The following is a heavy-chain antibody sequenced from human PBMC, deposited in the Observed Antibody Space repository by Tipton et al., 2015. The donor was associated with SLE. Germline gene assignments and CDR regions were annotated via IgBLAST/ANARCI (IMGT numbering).Heavy chain of an antibody. V-gene: IGHV4-34*01. CDR1: GGSISSYY. CDR2: ISHSGSA. J-gene: IGHJ4*02. D-gene: IGHD6-19*01. CDR3: ASPAVAGFDY. Sequence: TLSLTCTVSGGSISSYYWSWIRQPPGKGPEWIGEISHSGSANYNASLKSRVTMSLDKSTNQFSLRLSSVTAADTAVYYCASPAVAGFDYWGQGTLVTVSS.